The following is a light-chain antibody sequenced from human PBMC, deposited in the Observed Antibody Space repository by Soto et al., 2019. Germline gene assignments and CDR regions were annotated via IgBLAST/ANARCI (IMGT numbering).Light chain of an antibody. CDR2: EVS. Sequence: QSALTQPASVSGSPGQSFTISCTGTSSDVGGYNFVSWYRHHPGKAPKLIIYEVSNRPSGVSNRFSGSKSGNTASLTISGLQAEDEADYYCSSYTTSSTLYVFGTGTKLTVL. CDR3: SSYTTSSTLYV. J-gene: IGLJ1*01. V-gene: IGLV2-14*01. CDR1: SSDVGGYNF.